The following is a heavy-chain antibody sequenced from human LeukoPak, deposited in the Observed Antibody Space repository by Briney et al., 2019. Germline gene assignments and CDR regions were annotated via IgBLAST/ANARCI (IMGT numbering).Heavy chain of an antibody. CDR2: IKEDGSQT. J-gene: IGHJ4*02. CDR3: ARGVRTFDY. Sequence: GGSLRLSCAASGFTFSSYAMHWVRQAPGKGLQWVANIKEDGSQTYYVDSVKGRFTISRDNAKNSLYLQMNSLRAEDTAVYYCARGVRTFDYWGQGTLVTVSS. D-gene: IGHD2-2*01. V-gene: IGHV3-7*01. CDR1: GFTFSSYA.